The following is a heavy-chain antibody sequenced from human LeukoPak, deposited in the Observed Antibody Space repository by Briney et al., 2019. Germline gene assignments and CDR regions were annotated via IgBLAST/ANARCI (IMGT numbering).Heavy chain of an antibody. V-gene: IGHV4-39*01. D-gene: IGHD5-12*01. CDR2: IYYGRTT. J-gene: IGHJ4*02. CDR3: VRHDGRGGATMGALDS. Sequence: PSETLSLTCTVSAGSIRSSSHHWGWIRQSPGKGLEWIGSIYYGRTTYYNPSLNSRVTISVVTSKNQFSLQLNSVTAADTAVYYCVRHDGRGGATMGALDSWGQGSLVTVSS. CDR1: AGSIRSSSHH.